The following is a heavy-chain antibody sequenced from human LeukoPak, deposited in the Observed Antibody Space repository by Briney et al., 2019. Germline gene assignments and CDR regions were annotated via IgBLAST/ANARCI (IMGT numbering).Heavy chain of an antibody. J-gene: IGHJ3*02. CDR2: ISGSGGST. CDR3: AKDRIRVPITMVRGVIITSGAFDT. D-gene: IGHD3-10*01. Sequence: PGGSLRLSCAASGFTFSSYAMSWVRQAPGKGLEWVSAISGSGGSTYYADSVKGRFTISRDNSKNTLYLQMNSLRAEDTAVYYCAKDRIRVPITMVRGVIITSGAFDTWGQGTMVTVSS. V-gene: IGHV3-23*01. CDR1: GFTFSSYA.